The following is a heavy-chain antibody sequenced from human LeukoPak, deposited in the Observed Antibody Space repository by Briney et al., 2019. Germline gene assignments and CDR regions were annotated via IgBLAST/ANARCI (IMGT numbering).Heavy chain of an antibody. J-gene: IGHJ6*03. Sequence: PSETLSLTCTVSGGSISSGGYYWSWIRQHPGKGLEWIGYIYYSGSTYYNPSLKSRVTISVDTSKNQFSLKLSSVTAADTAVYYCARDQGNYYDSGGTYYMDVWGKGTTVTVSS. CDR3: ARDQGNYYDSGGTYYMDV. CDR2: IYYSGST. V-gene: IGHV4-31*03. D-gene: IGHD3-22*01. CDR1: GGSISSGGYY.